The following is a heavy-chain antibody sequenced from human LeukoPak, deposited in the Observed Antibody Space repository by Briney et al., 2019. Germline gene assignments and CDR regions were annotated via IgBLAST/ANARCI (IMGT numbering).Heavy chain of an antibody. J-gene: IGHJ4*02. V-gene: IGHV4-34*01. D-gene: IGHD6-19*01. CDR3: ARALLDIAVAGREFDY. CDR1: GGSFSGYY. CDR2: INHSGST. Sequence: SETLSLTCAVYGGSFSGYYWSWIRQPPGKGLEWIGEINHSGSTNYNPSLKSRVTISVDTSKNQFSLKLSSVTAADTAVYYCARALLDIAVAGREFDYWGQGTLVTVSS.